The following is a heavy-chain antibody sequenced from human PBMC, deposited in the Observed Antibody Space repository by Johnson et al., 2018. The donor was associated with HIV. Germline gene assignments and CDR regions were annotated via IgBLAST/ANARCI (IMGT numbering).Heavy chain of an antibody. V-gene: IGHV3-30*03. Sequence: QMLLVESGGGVVQPGGSLRLSCAASGFTFSSYGMHWVRQAPGKGLEWVAVISYDGSNKYYADSVKGRFTISRDNSKNTLFLQMNSLRAEDTAVYYCARGPILEWLSGDGFDMWGQGTMVTVYS. D-gene: IGHD3-3*01. CDR2: ISYDGSNK. CDR3: ARGPILEWLSGDGFDM. J-gene: IGHJ3*02. CDR1: GFTFSSYG.